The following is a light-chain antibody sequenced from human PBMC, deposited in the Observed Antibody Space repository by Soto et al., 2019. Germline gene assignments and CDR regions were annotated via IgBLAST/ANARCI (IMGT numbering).Light chain of an antibody. CDR1: HDIRSY. Sequence: DIQMTQSPAAVSASVGDSVTIASRESHDIRSYFAWYQQNPGRATKLLISAVCILQSGVPSRYSGSGSGTEFTLTISSLPPEDLATYNCQQTKRFHRTFGGGTKVE. V-gene: IGKV1-12*01. J-gene: IGKJ4*01. CDR3: QQTKRFHRT. CDR2: AVC.